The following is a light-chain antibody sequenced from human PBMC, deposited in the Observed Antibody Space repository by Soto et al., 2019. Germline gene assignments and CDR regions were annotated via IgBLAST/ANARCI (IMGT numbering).Light chain of an antibody. CDR3: QSSGSNLRGTLLV. J-gene: IGLJ2*01. Sequence: QAVLTQPPSVSGVPGQRVIISFTGSSSDIGAGYDVHWYQHLRGTAPKLIIYGNTNRPSGVPDPFSCSKSDTSASPAITGLQAGDEADYYCQSSGSNLRGTLLVFGGGTKLTVL. CDR1: SSDIGAGYD. CDR2: GNT. V-gene: IGLV1-40*01.